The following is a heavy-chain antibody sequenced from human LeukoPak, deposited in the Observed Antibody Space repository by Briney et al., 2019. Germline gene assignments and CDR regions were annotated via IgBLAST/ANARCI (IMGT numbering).Heavy chain of an antibody. CDR2: ISSGGGSA. J-gene: IGHJ4*02. CDR1: GFTFSTYA. Sequence: GGSLRLSCAASGFTFSTYAMTWVRQAPGKGLEWVSGISSGGGSAYYADSVKGRFTISRDNPKNTLFLQMSSLRAEDTALYYCARDLENRAAGGTCVHWGQGTLVTVSS. D-gene: IGHD6-13*01. V-gene: IGHV3-23*01. CDR3: ARDLENRAAGGTCVH.